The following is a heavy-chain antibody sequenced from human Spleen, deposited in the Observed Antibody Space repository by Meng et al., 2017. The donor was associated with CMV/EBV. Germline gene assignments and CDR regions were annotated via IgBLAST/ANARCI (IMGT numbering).Heavy chain of an antibody. CDR3: AKRGAYPS. CDR1: GFTFSSYE. CDR2: IYYSGST. V-gene: IGHV4-59*05. D-gene: IGHD1-1*01. J-gene: IGHJ5*02. Sequence: ESLKISCAASGFTFSSYEMNWVRQAPGKGLEWIGSIYYSGSTYYNPSLKSRVTISVDTSKNQFSLKLSSVTAADTAVYYCAKRGAYPSWGQGTLVTVSS.